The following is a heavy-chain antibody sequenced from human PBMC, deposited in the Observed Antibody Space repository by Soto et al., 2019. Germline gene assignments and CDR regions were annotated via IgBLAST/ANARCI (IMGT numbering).Heavy chain of an antibody. CDR2: MNTDGSVA. Sequence: EVQLVESGGGLVQPGESLRLSCAASGLTFRSYWMHWVRQAPGKGLVWVSRMNTDGSVAMYVDSVKGRFTISRDNAKHTLYLHMNSLRAEDTAVYYCVRDMLLWRLDSWGLGTLVTVSS. CDR3: VRDMLLWRLDS. J-gene: IGHJ4*02. CDR1: GLTFRSYW. D-gene: IGHD2-8*01. V-gene: IGHV3-74*03.